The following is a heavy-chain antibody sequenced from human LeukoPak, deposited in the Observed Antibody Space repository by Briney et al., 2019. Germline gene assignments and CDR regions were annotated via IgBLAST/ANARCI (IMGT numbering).Heavy chain of an antibody. Sequence: ASVNVSCKASGYTLTIYGISWVRQAPGEGVEWMGWISAYNGNTNYAQKLQGRVTMTTATSTSTAYMELRSLRSDDTAVYYCARDDPKTLVGADYWGQGTLVTVSS. V-gene: IGHV1-18*01. CDR3: ARDDPKTLVGADY. D-gene: IGHD1-26*01. CDR2: ISAYNGNT. J-gene: IGHJ4*02. CDR1: GYTLTIYG.